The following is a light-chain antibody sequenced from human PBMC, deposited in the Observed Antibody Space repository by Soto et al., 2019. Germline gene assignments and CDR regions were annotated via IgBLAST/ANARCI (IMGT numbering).Light chain of an antibody. V-gene: IGKV3-11*01. CDR3: QQRSNWPYLT. Sequence: EIVLTQSPATLSLSPGERATLSCRASQSVSNYLAWFQQKPGQPPRLVIYDASNRATGIPPRFSGSGSGTDFTLTISSLEPEDFAVYYCQQRSNWPYLTFGGGTRV. CDR1: QSVSNY. CDR2: DAS. J-gene: IGKJ4*01.